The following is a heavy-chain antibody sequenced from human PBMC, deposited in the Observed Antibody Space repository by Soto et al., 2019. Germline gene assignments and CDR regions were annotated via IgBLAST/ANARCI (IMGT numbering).Heavy chain of an antibody. D-gene: IGHD3-10*01. CDR1: GGSISSGGDYY. J-gene: IGHJ4*02. Sequence: SETLSLTCTVSGGSISSGGDYYWSWIRQPPGKGLEWIGYIHYSGNTYYNPSLQSRVTISVDTSKNQFSLRLTSVTAADTAVYFWVRRQGLYIVAYYWGQGSLVT. CDR2: IHYSGNT. V-gene: IGHV4-30-4*01. CDR3: VRRQGLYIVAYY.